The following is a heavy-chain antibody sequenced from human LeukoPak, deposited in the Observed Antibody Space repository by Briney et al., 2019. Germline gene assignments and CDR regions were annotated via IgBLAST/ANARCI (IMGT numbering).Heavy chain of an antibody. D-gene: IGHD5-18*01. V-gene: IGHV4-34*01. CDR3: ARDQGDTILDAFDI. J-gene: IGHJ3*02. Sequence: SETLSLTCAVYGGSFSGYYWSWIRQPPGKGLEWIGEINHSGSTNYNPSLKSRVTISVDTSKNQFSLKLSSVTAADTAVYYCARDQGDTILDAFDIWGQGTMVTVSS. CDR1: GGSFSGYY. CDR2: INHSGST.